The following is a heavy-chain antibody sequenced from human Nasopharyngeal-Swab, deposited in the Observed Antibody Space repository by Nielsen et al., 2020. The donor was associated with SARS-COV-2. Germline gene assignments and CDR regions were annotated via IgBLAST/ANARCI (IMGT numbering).Heavy chain of an antibody. CDR3: AKDQGSYYDY. J-gene: IGHJ4*02. CDR1: GFTFSSYA. V-gene: IGHV3-23*03. D-gene: IGHD1-26*01. Sequence: GESLKISCAASGFTFSSYAMSWVRQAPGKGLEWVSVIYSGGSSTYYADSVKGRFTISRDNSKNTLYLQMNSLRAEDTAVYYCAKDQGSYYDYWGQGTPVTVSS. CDR2: IYSGGSST.